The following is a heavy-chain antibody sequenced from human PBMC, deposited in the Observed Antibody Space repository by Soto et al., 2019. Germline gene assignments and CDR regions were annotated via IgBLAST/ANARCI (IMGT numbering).Heavy chain of an antibody. CDR2: ISPDGSTT. J-gene: IGHJ6*02. CDR1: GFTFSSYW. Sequence: PGGSLRLSCTASGFTFSSYWMQWVRQAPGKGLVWVSHISPDGSTTSHADSVKGRFTISRDNAKNTLYLQTNSLRAEDTAVYYCARRGVAGALDAWGQGTTVTVSS. D-gene: IGHD2-21*01. V-gene: IGHV3-74*01. CDR3: ARRGVAGALDA.